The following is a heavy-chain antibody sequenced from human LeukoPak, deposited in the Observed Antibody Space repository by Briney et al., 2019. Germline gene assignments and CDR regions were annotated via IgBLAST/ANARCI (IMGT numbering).Heavy chain of an antibody. CDR2: INPSNGRT. CDR1: GYTFTNYF. V-gene: IGHV1-46*01. D-gene: IGHD3-10*01. Sequence: VASVKVSCKASGYTFTNYFIHWMRRAPGQGLEWVGFINPSNGRTGYPQKFQGRVTVTGDTSTNTVYMELNSLRSDDTAVYFCARDRRGYSGSGSFPTDAFDFWGQGTTITVSS. CDR3: ARDRRGYSGSGSFPTDAFDF. J-gene: IGHJ3*01.